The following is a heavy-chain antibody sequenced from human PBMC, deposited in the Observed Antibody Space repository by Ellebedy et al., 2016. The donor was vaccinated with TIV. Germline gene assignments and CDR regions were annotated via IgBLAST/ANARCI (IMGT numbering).Heavy chain of an antibody. Sequence: GGSLRLSCAASGFSFSSYGINWVRQAPGMGLEWVSFISSSSSNDISYADSVKGRFTISRDNAKNSVYLQMNSLRADDTAVYYCARDTRFIDQRHNWLDPWGQGAQVTVSS. D-gene: IGHD6-25*01. J-gene: IGHJ5*02. V-gene: IGHV3-21*04. CDR1: GFSFSSYG. CDR2: ISSSSSNDI. CDR3: ARDTRFIDQRHNWLDP.